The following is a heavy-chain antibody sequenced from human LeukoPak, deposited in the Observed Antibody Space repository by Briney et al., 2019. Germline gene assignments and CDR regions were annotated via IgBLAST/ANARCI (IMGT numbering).Heavy chain of an antibody. D-gene: IGHD6-25*01. V-gene: IGHV4-4*07. J-gene: IGHJ3*02. Sequence: SETLSLTCTVSGGSISSYYWSWIRQPAGKGLEWIGRIYTSGSTNYNPSLKSRVTISVDTSKNQFSLKLSSVTAADTAVYYCARSLSDPGAFDIWGQGTMVTVSS. CDR2: IYTSGST. CDR1: GGSISSYY. CDR3: ARSLSDPGAFDI.